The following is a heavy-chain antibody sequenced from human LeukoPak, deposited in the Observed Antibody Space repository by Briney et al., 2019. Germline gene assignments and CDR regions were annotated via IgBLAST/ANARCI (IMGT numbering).Heavy chain of an antibody. CDR3: ARGAYLHALNL. V-gene: IGHV4-34*01. CDR2: INHGGST. D-gene: IGHD2/OR15-2a*01. J-gene: IGHJ4*02. Sequence: SETLSLTCAVYGGSFNDYYWSWIRQPPGKGLEWIGEINHGGSTMYNPSLKSRVTISVDTSKNQFSLELSSVTAADTAVYFCARGAYLHALNLWGQGALVTVSS. CDR1: GGSFNDYY.